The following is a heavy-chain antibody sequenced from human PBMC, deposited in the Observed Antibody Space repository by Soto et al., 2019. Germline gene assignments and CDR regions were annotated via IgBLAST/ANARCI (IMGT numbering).Heavy chain of an antibody. CDR1: GFAFANYE. CDR2: INGGGDVK. J-gene: IGHJ5*01. Sequence: PGGSLRLSCAASGFAFANYEMHWVRQAPGKGLDWVAYINGGGDVKYYADSVEGRFTISRDNAKNALFLQMDNLRAEDTAIYYCARLGGDGFWKSYSPYNLFESWGQGAL. V-gene: IGHV3-48*03. CDR3: ARLGGDGFWKSYSPYNLFES. D-gene: IGHD2-21*02.